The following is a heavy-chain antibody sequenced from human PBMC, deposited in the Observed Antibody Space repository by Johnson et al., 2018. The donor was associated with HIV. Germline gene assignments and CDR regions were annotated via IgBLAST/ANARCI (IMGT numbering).Heavy chain of an antibody. CDR1: GFTFSSYG. J-gene: IGHJ3*02. D-gene: IGHD4-23*01. CDR3: ARRTVVTPGAFDI. Sequence: QVQLVESGGGVVQPGRSLRLSCVASGFTFSSYGMHWVRQAPGKGLEWVAVISYDGSNKYYADSVKGRFTISRDNSKNTLYLQMNSLRAEDTAVYYCARRTVVTPGAFDIWGQGTMVTVSS. V-gene: IGHV3-30*03. CDR2: ISYDGSNK.